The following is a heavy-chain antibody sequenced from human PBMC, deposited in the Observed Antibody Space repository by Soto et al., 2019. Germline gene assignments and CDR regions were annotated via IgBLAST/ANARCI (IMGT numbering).Heavy chain of an antibody. J-gene: IGHJ3*02. Sequence: EVQLVESGGGLVKPGGSLRLSCAASGFTFSSYSMNWVRQAPGKGLEWVSSISSSSSYIYYADSVKGRFTISRDNAKNSLYLQMNSLRAEGTAVYYCARDLGYYDSSGRRSAFDIWGQGTMVTVSS. CDR2: ISSSSSYI. D-gene: IGHD3-22*01. CDR1: GFTFSSYS. V-gene: IGHV3-21*01. CDR3: ARDLGYYDSSGRRSAFDI.